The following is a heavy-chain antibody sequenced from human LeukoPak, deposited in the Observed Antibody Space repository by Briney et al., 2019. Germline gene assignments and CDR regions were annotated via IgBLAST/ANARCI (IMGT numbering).Heavy chain of an antibody. J-gene: IGHJ6*03. CDR2: IYYSGST. D-gene: IGHD3-3*01. Sequence: SETLSLTCTVSGGSISSSSYYWGWIRQPPGKGLEWIGSIYYSGSTYYNPSLKSRVTISVDTSKNQFSLKPSSVTATDTAVYYCARSHLRFLEWPLEGPYYYYYMDVWGKGTTVTVSS. CDR3: ARSHLRFLEWPLEGPYYYYYMDV. CDR1: GGSISSSSYY. V-gene: IGHV4-39*01.